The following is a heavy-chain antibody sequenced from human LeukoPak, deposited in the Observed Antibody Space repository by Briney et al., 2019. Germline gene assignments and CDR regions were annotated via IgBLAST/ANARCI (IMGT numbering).Heavy chain of an antibody. J-gene: IGHJ5*02. Sequence: ASVKVSCKASGYTFTSYYIHWVRQATAQGLEWMGIINSSGGSTTCAQKFQGRVTLTRDTSTSTVYMGLSSLRSEDTAVYYCARDPTVITSSRITNFGAVKSPHNWFDPWGQGTLVTVSS. CDR3: ARDPTVITSSRITNFGAVKSPHNWFDP. V-gene: IGHV1-46*01. D-gene: IGHD3-3*01. CDR1: GYTFTSYY. CDR2: INSSGGST.